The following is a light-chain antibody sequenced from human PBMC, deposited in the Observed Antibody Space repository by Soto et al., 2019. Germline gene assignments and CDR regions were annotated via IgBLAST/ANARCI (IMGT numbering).Light chain of an antibody. J-gene: IGLJ1*01. Sequence: QSVLTQPPSASGSPGQPVPISCTGTSSDVGGYNYVSWYQQHPGKAPKLMIYEVSKRPSGVPDRFSGSKSGNTASLTVSGLQAEDEADYYCSSYAGSNNPFVFGTGTKVTVL. CDR2: EVS. V-gene: IGLV2-8*01. CDR1: SSDVGGYNY. CDR3: SSYAGSNNPFV.